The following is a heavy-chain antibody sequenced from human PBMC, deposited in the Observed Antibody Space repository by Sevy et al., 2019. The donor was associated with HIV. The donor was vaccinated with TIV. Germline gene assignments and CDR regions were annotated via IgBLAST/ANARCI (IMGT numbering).Heavy chain of an antibody. CDR2: ISSSSSTI. Sequence: GGSLRLSCAASGLTFSTYSMNWVRQAPGKGLEWVSYISSSSSTIYYADSVKGRFTISRDNAKNSLYLQMNSLRDEDTAVYYCARGRIVVVPAAILYWGQGTLVTVSS. J-gene: IGHJ4*02. V-gene: IGHV3-48*02. CDR1: GLTFSTYS. CDR3: ARGRIVVVPAAILY. D-gene: IGHD2-2*01.